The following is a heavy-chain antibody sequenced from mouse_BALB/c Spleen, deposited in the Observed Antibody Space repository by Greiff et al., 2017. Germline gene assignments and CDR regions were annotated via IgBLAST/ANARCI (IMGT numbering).Heavy chain of an antibody. V-gene: IGHV7-3*02. CDR3: ARDKIITTVVATSYWYFDV. Sequence: EVQLVESGGGLVQPGGSLRLSCATSGFTFTDYYMSWVRQPPGKALEWLGFIRNKANGYTTEYSASVKGRFTISRDNSQSILYLQMNTLRAEDSATYYCARDKIITTVVATSYWYFDVWGAGTTVTVSS. D-gene: IGHD1-1*01. J-gene: IGHJ1*01. CDR2: IRNKANGYTT. CDR1: GFTFTDYY.